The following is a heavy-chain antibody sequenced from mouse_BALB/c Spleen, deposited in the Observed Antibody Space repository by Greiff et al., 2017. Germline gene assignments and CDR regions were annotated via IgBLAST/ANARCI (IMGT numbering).Heavy chain of an antibody. CDR2: IWAGGST. D-gene: IGHD2-1*01. J-gene: IGHJ4*01. CDR1: GFSLTSYG. CDR3: APSYYGNHYAMDY. V-gene: IGHV2-9*02. Sequence: QVQLQQSGPGLVAPSQSLSITCTVSGFSLTSYGVHWVRQPPGKGLEWLGVIWAGGSTNYNSALMSRLSISKDNSKSQVFLKMNSLQTDDTAMYYCAPSYYGNHYAMDYWGQGTSVTVSS.